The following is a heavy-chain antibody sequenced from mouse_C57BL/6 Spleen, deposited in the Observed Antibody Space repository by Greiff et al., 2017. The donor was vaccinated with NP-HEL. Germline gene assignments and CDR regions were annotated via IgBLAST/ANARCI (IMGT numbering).Heavy chain of an antibody. D-gene: IGHD4-1*01. CDR1: GFNIKDDY. Sequence: VQLQQSGAELVRPGASVKLSCTASGFNIKDDYMHWVKQRPEQGLEWIGWIDPENGDTEYASKFQGKATITADTSSNTAYLQLSSLTSEDTAVYYCTTGELGEAWFAYWGQGTLVTVSA. V-gene: IGHV14-4*01. CDR3: TTGELGEAWFAY. J-gene: IGHJ3*01. CDR2: IDPENGDT.